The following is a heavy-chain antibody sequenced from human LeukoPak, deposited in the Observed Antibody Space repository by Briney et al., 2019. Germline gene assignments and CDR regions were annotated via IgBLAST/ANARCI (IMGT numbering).Heavy chain of an antibody. CDR2: ISGSGGST. J-gene: IGHJ4*02. CDR1: GFTFSSYA. Sequence: PGGSLRLSCAASGFTFSSYAMSWVRQAPGKGLEWVSAISGSGGSTYYADSVKGRFTISRDNSKNTLYLQMNSLRAEDTAVYYCAKIYESTQGLPGIAAAGPTYNKKGPDYWGQGTLVTVSS. V-gene: IGHV3-23*01. D-gene: IGHD6-13*01. CDR3: AKIYESTQGLPGIAAAGPTYNKKGPDY.